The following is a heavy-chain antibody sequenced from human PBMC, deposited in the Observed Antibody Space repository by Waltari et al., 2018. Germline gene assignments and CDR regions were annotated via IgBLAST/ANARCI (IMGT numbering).Heavy chain of an antibody. CDR1: GGSFSGYY. V-gene: IGHV4-34*01. CDR3: ASGTVTPNYYYGMDV. Sequence: QVQLQQGGAGLLKPSETLSLPCAVSGGSFSGYYWSWIRPPPGKGLEWVGEINHSGSTNYNPSLKSRVTISVDTSKNQFSLKLSSVTAADTAVYYCASGTVTPNYYYGMDVWGQGTTVTVSS. D-gene: IGHD4-4*01. CDR2: INHSGST. J-gene: IGHJ6*02.